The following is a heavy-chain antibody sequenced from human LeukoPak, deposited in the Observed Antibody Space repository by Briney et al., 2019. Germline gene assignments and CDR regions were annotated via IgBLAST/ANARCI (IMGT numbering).Heavy chain of an antibody. D-gene: IGHD2-2*01. CDR1: GGSISSYY. V-gene: IGHV4-4*07. J-gene: IGHJ5*02. CDR2: IYTSGST. CDR3: ARVRRDVVVPAAMGGWFDP. Sequence: PSETLSLTCTVSGGSISSYYWSWIRQPAGKGLEWIGRIYTSGSTNYNPSLKSRVTMSVDTSKNQFSLKLSSVTAADTAVYYCARVRRDVVVPAAMGGWFDPWAREPWSPSPQ.